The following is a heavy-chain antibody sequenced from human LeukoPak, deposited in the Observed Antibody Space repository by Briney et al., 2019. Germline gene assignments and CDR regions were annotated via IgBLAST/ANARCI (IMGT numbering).Heavy chain of an antibody. CDR2: IYTSGST. V-gene: IGHV4-61*02. Sequence: SETLSLTCTVSGVSISSGSYYWRWIRQPAGKGLEWIGRIYTSGSTNYNPSLKSRVTISVDTSKNQFSLKLSSVTAADTAVYYCARDKAHYYYYYYMDVWGKGTTVTISS. CDR1: GVSISSGSYY. CDR3: ARDKAHYYYYYYMDV. J-gene: IGHJ6*03.